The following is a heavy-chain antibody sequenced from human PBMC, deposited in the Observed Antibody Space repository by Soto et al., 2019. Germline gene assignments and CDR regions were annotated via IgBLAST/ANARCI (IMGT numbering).Heavy chain of an antibody. Sequence: QVHLVESGGGVVQPGRSLGLSCATSGFTFNMYGMHWVRRAPGKGLEWVAAISYDGVTKYYADSVKGRFIISRDDSKTTLYVQINALTGDDTAVYYCARNPQPTRGLHYYFDFWGRGILVSVSS. CDR3: ARNPQPTRGLHYYFDF. V-gene: IGHV3-30*03. CDR2: ISYDGVTK. CDR1: GFTFNMYG. D-gene: IGHD2-2*01. J-gene: IGHJ2*01.